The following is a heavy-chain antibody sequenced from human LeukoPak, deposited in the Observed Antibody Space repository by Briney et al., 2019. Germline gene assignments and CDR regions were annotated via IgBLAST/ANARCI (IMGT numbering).Heavy chain of an antibody. V-gene: IGHV4-34*01. CDR3: AREGGFYRPLDY. J-gene: IGHJ4*02. CDR1: GGSFSGYY. D-gene: IGHD3-3*01. CDR2: INHSGST. Sequence: SETLSLTCAVYGGSFSGYYWSWIRQPPGKGLEWIGEINHSGSTNYNPSLKSRVTISVDTSKSQFSLKLSSVTAADTAVYYCAREGGFYRPLDYSGQGTLVTVSS.